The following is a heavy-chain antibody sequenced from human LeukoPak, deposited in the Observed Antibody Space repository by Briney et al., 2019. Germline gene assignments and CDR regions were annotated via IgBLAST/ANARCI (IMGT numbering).Heavy chain of an antibody. CDR3: ARGIAAAGTGEFDY. CDR1: GFTFSSYW. D-gene: IGHD6-13*01. Sequence: GGSLRLSCVASGFTFSSYWMHWVRQAPGKGLVWVSRINSVGSSTSYADSVKGRFTISRDNAKNTLYLQMNSLRAEDTAVYYCARGIAAAGTGEFDYWGQGTLVTVSS. J-gene: IGHJ4*02. CDR2: INSVGSST. V-gene: IGHV3-74*01.